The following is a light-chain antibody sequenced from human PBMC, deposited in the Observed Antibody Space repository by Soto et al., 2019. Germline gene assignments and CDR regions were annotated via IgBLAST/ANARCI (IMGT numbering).Light chain of an antibody. Sequence: DFQRTQSPSSLSASVGDRVTITCRASQDISDHLAWYLQKPGKVPQILIHTSSPFHSGVAPRLLASGYGTDFTPTISGLQPDDGGVYFWQKSDRAPFTFGRGT. V-gene: IGKV1-27*01. CDR3: QKSDRAPFT. J-gene: IGKJ5*01. CDR1: QDISDH. CDR2: TSS.